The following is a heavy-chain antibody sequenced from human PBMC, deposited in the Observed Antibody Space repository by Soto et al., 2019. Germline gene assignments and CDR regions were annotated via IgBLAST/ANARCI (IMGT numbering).Heavy chain of an antibody. J-gene: IGHJ4*02. V-gene: IGHV3-30-3*01. Sequence: QVQLVESGGGVVQPGRSLRLSCAASGFTFSSYAMHWVRQAPGKGLAWVAVISYDGSNKYYADSVKGRFTISRDNSKNTLYLQMNSLRAEDTAVYYCASAGAPAGGSYFSVDYWGQGTLVTVSS. CDR1: GFTFSSYA. CDR2: ISYDGSNK. CDR3: ASAGAPAGGSYFSVDY. D-gene: IGHD1-26*01.